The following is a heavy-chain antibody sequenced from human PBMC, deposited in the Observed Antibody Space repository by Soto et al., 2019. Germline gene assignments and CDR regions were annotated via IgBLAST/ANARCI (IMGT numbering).Heavy chain of an antibody. V-gene: IGHV3-23*01. D-gene: IGHD2-8*01. CDR2: VSLTGDRT. CDR3: ARGGGYCTPTSCAIDS. Sequence: GGSLRLSCVASRFSFSSYEMSWVRQAAGKGLEWVSRVSLTGDRTNYAGSVKGRFTVSRDNFRNTLYLEMDSLRPEDTAIYYCARGGGYCTPTSCAIDSWGRGTPVTVSS. J-gene: IGHJ4*02. CDR1: RFSFSSYE.